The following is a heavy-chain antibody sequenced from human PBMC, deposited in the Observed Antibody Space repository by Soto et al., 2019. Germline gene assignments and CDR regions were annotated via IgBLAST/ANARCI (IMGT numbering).Heavy chain of an antibody. CDR3: AKDVNYYGSGAVYYYYYMDV. D-gene: IGHD3-10*01. CDR1: GFTVCSYA. J-gene: IGHJ6*03. CDR2: ISGSGGST. V-gene: IGHV3-23*01. Sequence: HPGGSPRLSCAASGFTVCSYAMSWVRQAPGKGLEWVSAISGSGGSTYYADSVKGRFTISRDNSKNTLYLQMNSLRAEDTAVYYCAKDVNYYGSGAVYYYYYMDVWGKGTTVTVSS.